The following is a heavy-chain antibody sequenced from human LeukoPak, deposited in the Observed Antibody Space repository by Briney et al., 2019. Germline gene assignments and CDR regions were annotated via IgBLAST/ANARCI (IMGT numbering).Heavy chain of an antibody. Sequence: GASVKVSCKASGYTFTGYYMHWVRQAPGQGLEWMGWINPNSGGTNYAQKFQGRVTITADKSTSTAYMELSSLRSEDTAVYYCASISSIGGGMVRGVNYWGQGTLVTVSS. CDR3: ASISSIGGGMVRGVNY. D-gene: IGHD3-10*01. V-gene: IGHV1-2*02. J-gene: IGHJ4*02. CDR2: INPNSGGT. CDR1: GYTFTGYY.